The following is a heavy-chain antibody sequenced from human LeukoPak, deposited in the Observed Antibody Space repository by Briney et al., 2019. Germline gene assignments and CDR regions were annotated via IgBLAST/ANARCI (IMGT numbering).Heavy chain of an antibody. D-gene: IGHD6-13*01. V-gene: IGHV5-51*01. Sequence: GESLKISCKVSGYSFTSYWIGWVRQMPGKGLEYMGIIYPGDSETRYSPSFKGQVTISADKSISTAYLQWSSLKASDTAMYYCARPRIAAAGNVYYMDVWGKGTTVTVSS. CDR1: GYSFTSYW. CDR2: IYPGDSET. CDR3: ARPRIAAAGNVYYMDV. J-gene: IGHJ6*03.